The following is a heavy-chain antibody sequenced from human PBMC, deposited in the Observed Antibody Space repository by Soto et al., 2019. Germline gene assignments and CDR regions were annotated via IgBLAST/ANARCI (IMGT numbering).Heavy chain of an antibody. CDR2: IWSAGLI. CDR1: GFTVSSKY. CDR3: AREAPMDV. Sequence: DVQLVETGGGLIQPGGSLRLSCAASGFTVSSKYMSWVRQAPGKGLEWVSVIWSAGLIYYADSVRGRFTISRDISKNILYLEVTSLRADDTAVYYCAREAPMDVWGQGTTVTVSS. J-gene: IGHJ6*02. V-gene: IGHV3-53*02.